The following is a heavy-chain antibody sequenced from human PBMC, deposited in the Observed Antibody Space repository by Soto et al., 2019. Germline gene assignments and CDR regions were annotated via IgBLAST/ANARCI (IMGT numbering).Heavy chain of an antibody. Sequence: GGSLRLSCAASGFTFSSYAMSWVRQAPGKGLEWVSAMSGSGGSTHYADSVKGRFTISRDNSKNTLYLQMNSLRAEDTAVYYCAKDPYSSSHWYFDLWGRGTLVTVSS. V-gene: IGHV3-23*01. CDR1: GFTFSSYA. CDR3: AKDPYSSSHWYFDL. D-gene: IGHD6-6*01. CDR2: MSGSGGST. J-gene: IGHJ2*01.